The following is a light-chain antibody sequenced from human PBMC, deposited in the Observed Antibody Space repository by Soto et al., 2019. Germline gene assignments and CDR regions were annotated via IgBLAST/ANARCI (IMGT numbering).Light chain of an antibody. CDR2: LEGSGSY. J-gene: IGLJ2*01. Sequence: QLVLTQSSSASASLGSSVKLTCTLSSGHSSYIIAWHQQQPGKAPRYLMKLEGSGSYNKGSGVPDRFSGSSSGADRYLTISNLQSEDEADYYCETWDSKGVFGGVTKVTVL. CDR3: ETWDSKGV. V-gene: IGLV4-60*03. CDR1: SGHSSYI.